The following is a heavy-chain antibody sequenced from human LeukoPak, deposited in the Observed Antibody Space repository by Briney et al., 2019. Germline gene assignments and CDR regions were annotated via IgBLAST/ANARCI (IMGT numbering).Heavy chain of an antibody. D-gene: IGHD4-23*01. V-gene: IGHV3-30-3*01. Sequence: GGSLRLSCAASGFTFSSYAMHWVRQAPGKGLEWVAVISYDGSNKYYADSVKGRFTISRDNPKNTLYLQMNSLRAEDTAVYYCARDSMTTVVTPIGYWGQGTLVTVSS. CDR3: ARDSMTTVVTPIGY. J-gene: IGHJ4*02. CDR1: GFTFSSYA. CDR2: ISYDGSNK.